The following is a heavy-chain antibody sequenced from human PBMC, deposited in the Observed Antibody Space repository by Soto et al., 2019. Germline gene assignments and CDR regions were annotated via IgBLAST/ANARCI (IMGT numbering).Heavy chain of an antibody. J-gene: IGHJ5*02. D-gene: IGHD3-3*01. Sequence: QVQLVQSGAEVKEPGSSVNVSCKTSGGTLGNTAVTWVRQVAGQGLEWIGGIVPLFGTANYAQKFGGRVMITEDESTSTAYMDLSSLRSDDTAIYYCARDGDPGYSFWSGPLGGGRFDPWGQGTRVTVSS. V-gene: IGHV1-69*12. CDR3: ARDGDPGYSFWSGPLGGGRFDP. CDR2: IVPLFGTA. CDR1: GGTLGNTA.